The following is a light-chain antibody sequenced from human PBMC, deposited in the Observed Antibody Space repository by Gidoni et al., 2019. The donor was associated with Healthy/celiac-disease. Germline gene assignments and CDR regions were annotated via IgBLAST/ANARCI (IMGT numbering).Light chain of an antibody. J-gene: IGKJ4*01. CDR3: QQRSNWLLT. Sequence: EIVLTQSPATLSLSPGERATLSCRASQSVSSYLAWYQQKPGQAPRLLIYDASNRATGIPARFSGSGSGTDFTLTISSLEPGDFAVYYCQQRSNWLLTFXGXTKVEIK. V-gene: IGKV3-11*01. CDR1: QSVSSY. CDR2: DAS.